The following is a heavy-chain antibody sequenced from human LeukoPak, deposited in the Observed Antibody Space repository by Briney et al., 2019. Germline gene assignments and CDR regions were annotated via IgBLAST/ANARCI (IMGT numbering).Heavy chain of an antibody. J-gene: IGHJ4*02. CDR2: ISAYNGNT. CDR3: ARDGSQDSPYYFDY. V-gene: IGHV1-18*01. CDR1: GGTFSSYA. Sequence: APVKVSCKASGGTFSSYAISWVRQAPGQGLEWMGWISAYNGNTNYAQKLQGRVTMTTDTSTSTAYMELRSLRSDDTAVYYCARDGSQDSPYYFDYWGQGTLVTVSS. D-gene: IGHD5-12*01.